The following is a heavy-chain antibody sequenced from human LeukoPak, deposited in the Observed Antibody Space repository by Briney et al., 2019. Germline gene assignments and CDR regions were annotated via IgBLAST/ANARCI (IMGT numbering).Heavy chain of an antibody. CDR1: GGSISSSSYY. V-gene: IGHV4-39*01. D-gene: IGHD6-13*01. CDR3: ARRSMIAAAGTVDY. CDR2: IYYSGST. J-gene: IGHJ4*02. Sequence: SETLSLTCTVSGGSISSSSYYWGWIRQPPGKGLEWIGSIYYSGSTYYNPSLKSRVTISVDTSKNQFSLKLSSVTAADTAVYYCARRSMIAAAGTVDYWGQGTLVTVSS.